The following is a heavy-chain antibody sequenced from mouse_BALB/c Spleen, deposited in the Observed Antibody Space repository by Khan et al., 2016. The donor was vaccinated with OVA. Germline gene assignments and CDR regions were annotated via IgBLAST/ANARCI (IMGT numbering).Heavy chain of an antibody. V-gene: IGHV1-7*01. CDR3: TRDRIDY. CDR1: GYTFTTYW. J-gene: IGHJ2*01. Sequence: QVQLQQSGAELAKPGASVKMSCKASGYTFTTYWMHWVKQRPGQGLEWIGYINPTSGYTDYNDKFKDRATLSADKSSSTAYMQLNSLTSEDSAVYDCTRDRIDYWGQGTTLTVSS. CDR2: INPTSGYT.